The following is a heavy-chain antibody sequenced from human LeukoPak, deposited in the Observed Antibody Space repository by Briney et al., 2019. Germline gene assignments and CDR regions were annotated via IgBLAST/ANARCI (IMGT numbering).Heavy chain of an antibody. CDR3: ARVNINNWHSCDY. J-gene: IGHJ4*02. V-gene: IGHV4-4*02. CDR2: IYHSGSP. CDR1: GGSISSNNW. D-gene: IGHD1-1*01. Sequence: SETLSLTCAVSGGSISSNNWWGWVRQPPGKGLEWIVEIYHSGSPNYNPSLKSRVTISVDKSRNHFSLNLSSVTAADTAVYYCARVNINNWHSCDYWGQGTLVTVSS.